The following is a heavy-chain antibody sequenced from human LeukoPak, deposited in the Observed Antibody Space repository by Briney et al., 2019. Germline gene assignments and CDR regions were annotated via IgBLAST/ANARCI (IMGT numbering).Heavy chain of an antibody. J-gene: IGHJ4*02. CDR2: ISWNSGSI. D-gene: IGHD6-6*01. V-gene: IGHV3-9*01. CDR1: GFTFDDYA. Sequence: GGSLRLSCAASGFTFDDYAMHWVRQAPGKGLEWVSGISWNSGSIGYADSVKGRFTISRDNAKNSLYLQMNSLRTEDTALYYCAKDIGNSVYSSSLLDYWGQGTLVTVSS. CDR3: AKDIGNSVYSSSLLDY.